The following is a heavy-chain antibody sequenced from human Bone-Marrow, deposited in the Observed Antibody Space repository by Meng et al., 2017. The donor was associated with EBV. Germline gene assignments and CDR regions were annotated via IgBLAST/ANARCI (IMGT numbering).Heavy chain of an antibody. D-gene: IGHD2-21*01. Sequence: VPLSVSGPGLVKPSETLSIACTVSGGSVSSGSSYWSWFRQPPGKGLEWIGYIYYSGSTNYNPSLKSRVTISVDTSKNQFSLKLSSVTAADTAVYYCARGSIVGVNWFDPWGQGTLVTVSS. V-gene: IGHV4-61*01. CDR3: ARGSIVGVNWFDP. J-gene: IGHJ5*02. CDR1: GGSVSSGSSY. CDR2: IYYSGST.